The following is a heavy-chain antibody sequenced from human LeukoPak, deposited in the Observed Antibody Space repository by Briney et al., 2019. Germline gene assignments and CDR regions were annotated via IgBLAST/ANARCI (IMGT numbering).Heavy chain of an antibody. CDR1: GFTFSSYS. J-gene: IGHJ6*02. CDR2: ISSSSSYI. CDR3: ARVYYDFWSGYPIGMDV. Sequence: GGSLRLSCAASGFTFSSYSMNWVRQAPGKGLEWVSSISSSSSYIYYADSVKGRFTISRDNAKNSLYLQMNSLRAEDTAVYYCARVYYDFWSGYPIGMDVWGQGTTVTVPS. V-gene: IGHV3-21*01. D-gene: IGHD3-3*01.